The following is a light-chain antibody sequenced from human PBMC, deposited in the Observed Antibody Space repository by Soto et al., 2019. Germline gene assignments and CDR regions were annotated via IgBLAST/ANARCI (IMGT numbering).Light chain of an antibody. J-gene: IGKJ3*01. CDR1: QGTSTW. CDR3: QQSNGFPIT. Sequence: DIQMTQSPSSVSASVGDRVTITCRSSQGTSTWLAWYQQKPGKAPKLLIYAASTLQSGVPSRFSGSGSGTDFTLPISSLQPEDFATYYCQQSNGFPITFGPGTKVDLK. CDR2: AAS. V-gene: IGKV1-12*01.